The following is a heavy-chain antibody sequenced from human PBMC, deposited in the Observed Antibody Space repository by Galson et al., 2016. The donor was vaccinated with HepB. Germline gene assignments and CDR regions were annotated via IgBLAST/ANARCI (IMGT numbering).Heavy chain of an antibody. J-gene: IGHJ4*02. V-gene: IGHV3-9*01. CDR2: VSWNSDDI. D-gene: IGHD6-6*01. CDR3: AKGGSSYLNNFDY. Sequence: SLRLSCAASGFTFGDYAMHWVRQSPARGLEWVSGVSWNSDDIPYADSVKGRFTISRDNAKNSLYLQMNSLRAEDTAFYYCAKGGSSYLNNFDYWGQGTLVTVSS. CDR1: GFTFGDYA.